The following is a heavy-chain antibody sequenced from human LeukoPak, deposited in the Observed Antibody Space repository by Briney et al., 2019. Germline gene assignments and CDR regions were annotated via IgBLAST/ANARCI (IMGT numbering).Heavy chain of an antibody. D-gene: IGHD4/OR15-4a*01. CDR1: GGSISRDY. J-gene: IGHJ4*02. CDR3: ARRAGAYSHPYDY. Sequence: SETLSLTCTVSGGSISRDYWNWIRQPAEKGLEWIGRIYTTGSTNYNPSLKSRVAMSVDTSKNQFSLKLSSVTAADTAVYYCARRAGAYSHPYDYWGQGTLVTVSS. V-gene: IGHV4-4*07. CDR2: IYTTGST.